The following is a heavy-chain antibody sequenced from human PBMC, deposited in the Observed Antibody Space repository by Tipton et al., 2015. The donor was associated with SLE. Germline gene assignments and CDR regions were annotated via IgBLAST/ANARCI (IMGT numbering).Heavy chain of an antibody. J-gene: IGHJ4*02. Sequence: TLSLTCTVSGGSISSSSYYWGWIRQPPGKGLEWIGSIYYSGSTYYNPSLKSRVTISVDTSKNQFSLKLSSVTAADTAVYYCARVSRFLEMGYFDYRGQGTLVTVSS. CDR3: ARVSRFLEMGYFDY. CDR1: GGSISSSSYY. V-gene: IGHV4-39*07. CDR2: IYYSGST. D-gene: IGHD3-3*01.